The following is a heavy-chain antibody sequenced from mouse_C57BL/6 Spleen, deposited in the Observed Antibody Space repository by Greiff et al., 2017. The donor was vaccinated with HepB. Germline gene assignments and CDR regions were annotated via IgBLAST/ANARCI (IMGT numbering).Heavy chain of an antibody. CDR1: GYTFTSYD. Sequence: VQLQHSGPELVKPGASVKLSCKASGYTFTSYDINWVKQRPGQGLEWIGWIYPRDGSTKYNEKFKGKATLTVDTSSSTAYMELHSLTSEDSAVYFCARDYGSPYWYFDVWGTGTTVTVSS. J-gene: IGHJ1*03. D-gene: IGHD1-1*01. CDR3: ARDYGSPYWYFDV. CDR2: IYPRDGST. V-gene: IGHV1-85*01.